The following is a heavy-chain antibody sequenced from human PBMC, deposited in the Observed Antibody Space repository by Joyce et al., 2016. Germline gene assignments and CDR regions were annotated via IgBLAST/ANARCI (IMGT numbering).Heavy chain of an antibody. CDR3: ARGAAGMSYFEF. Sequence: EVQLVESGGGLVQPGGSLRLSCAASGFTFGTYWMHWVRQAPGKGCVGVSRLNADGTTTRYADSVKGRFTVSRDNAKNTLYLQMNSLREGDTAIYYCARGAAGMSYFEFWGRGAPVTVSS. D-gene: IGHD6-13*01. CDR1: GFTFGTYW. CDR2: LNADGTTT. J-gene: IGHJ4*02. V-gene: IGHV3-74*01.